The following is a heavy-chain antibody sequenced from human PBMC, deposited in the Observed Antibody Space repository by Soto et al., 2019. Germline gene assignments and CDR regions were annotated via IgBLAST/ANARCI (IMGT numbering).Heavy chain of an antibody. CDR1: GGSISSDGDY. Sequence: SETLSLTCTVSGGSISSDGDYWSWIRQHPGKGLEWIGYIYYSGSTYYNPSLKSRVTISVDTSKNQFSLKLNSVTAADTAVYYCARARMVRGVIYYYGMDVWGQGTTVTVSS. D-gene: IGHD3-10*01. CDR2: IYYSGST. J-gene: IGHJ6*02. V-gene: IGHV4-31*03. CDR3: ARARMVRGVIYYYGMDV.